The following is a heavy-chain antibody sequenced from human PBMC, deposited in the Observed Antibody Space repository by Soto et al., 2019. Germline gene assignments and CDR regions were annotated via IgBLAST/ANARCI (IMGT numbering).Heavy chain of an antibody. CDR3: ARDLAAADY. CDR1: GYIFINYY. D-gene: IGHD6-13*01. V-gene: IGHV1-46*01. CDR2: INPNGGRT. Sequence: QVHLVQSGAEVKKPGASVKVSSKASGYIFINYYIHWVRQAPGQGLEWIGIINPNGGRTNYAQKFRGRVTMARDTSTSTVYMALSRLRSDDTAGYYCARDLAAADYWGQGTLVTVSS. J-gene: IGHJ4*02.